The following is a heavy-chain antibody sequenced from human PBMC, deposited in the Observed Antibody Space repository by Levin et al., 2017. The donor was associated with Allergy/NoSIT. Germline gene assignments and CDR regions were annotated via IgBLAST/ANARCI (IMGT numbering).Heavy chain of an antibody. CDR3: AKDMGYCSSTSCYYYYYYMDV. V-gene: IGHV3-30*18. J-gene: IGHJ6*03. Sequence: GGSLRLSCAASGFTFSSYCMHWVRQAPGKGLEWVSFISYDGSNKYYADSVKGRFTISRDNSKNTLYLQMNSLGAEDTAVYYCAKDMGYCSSTSCYYYYYYMDVWGKGTTVTVAS. CDR1: GFTFSSYC. D-gene: IGHD2-2*01. CDR2: ISYDGSNK.